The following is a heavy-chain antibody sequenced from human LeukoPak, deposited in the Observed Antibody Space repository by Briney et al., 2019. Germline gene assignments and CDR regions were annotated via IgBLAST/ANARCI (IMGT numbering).Heavy chain of an antibody. Sequence: GSVKVSCKASGYTFTGYYMHWVRQAPGQGLEWMGWINPNSGGTNYAQKFQGRVTMTRDTSISTAYMELSRLRSDDTAVYYCARSDTTMVRGVITPLGYWGQGTLVTVSS. CDR2: INPNSGGT. J-gene: IGHJ4*02. CDR1: GYTFTGYY. CDR3: ARSDTTMVRGVITPLGY. D-gene: IGHD3-10*01. V-gene: IGHV1-2*02.